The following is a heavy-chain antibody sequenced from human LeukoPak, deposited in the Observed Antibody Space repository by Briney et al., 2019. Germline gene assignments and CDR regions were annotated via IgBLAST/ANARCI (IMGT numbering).Heavy chain of an antibody. Sequence: PSETLSLTCTVSGGSISSYYWTWIRQPPGKGLEWIGFIYYSGSTNYNPSLKSRVTISVDTSKNQFSLKLSSVTAADTAVYYCARSRRSFHFDYWGQGTLVTVSS. V-gene: IGHV4-59*01. D-gene: IGHD1-26*01. CDR3: ARSRRSFHFDY. J-gene: IGHJ4*02. CDR1: GGSISSYY. CDR2: IYYSGST.